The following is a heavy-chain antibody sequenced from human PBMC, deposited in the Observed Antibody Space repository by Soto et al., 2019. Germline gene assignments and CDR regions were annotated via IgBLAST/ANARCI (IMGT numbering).Heavy chain of an antibody. CDR3: ARTSLYSNYLNWFDP. J-gene: IGHJ5*02. Sequence: SETLSLTCTVSGGSISSSSYYWGWIRQPPGKGLEWIGSIYYSGSTYYNPSLKSRVTISVDTSKNQFSLKLSSVTAADTAVYYCARTSLYSNYLNWFDPWGQGTLVTVSS. CDR1: GGSISSSSYY. V-gene: IGHV4-39*07. D-gene: IGHD4-4*01. CDR2: IYYSGST.